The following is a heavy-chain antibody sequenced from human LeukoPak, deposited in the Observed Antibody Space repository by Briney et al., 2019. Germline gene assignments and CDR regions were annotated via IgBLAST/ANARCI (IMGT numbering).Heavy chain of an antibody. CDR3: ARDDYSNYPPYYYYGMDV. J-gene: IGHJ6*02. D-gene: IGHD4-4*01. CDR2: INPNSGGT. V-gene: IGHV1-2*02. CDR1: GYTFTGYY. Sequence: GASVKVSCKASGYTFTGYYMHWVRRAPGQGPEWMGWINPNSGGTNYAQKFQGRVTMTRDTSISTAYMELSRLRSDDTAVYYCARDDYSNYPPYYYYGMDVWGQGTTVTVSS.